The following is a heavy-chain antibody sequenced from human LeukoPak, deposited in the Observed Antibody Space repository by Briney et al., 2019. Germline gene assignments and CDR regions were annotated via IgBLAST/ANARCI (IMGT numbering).Heavy chain of an antibody. CDR1: GFTVSSNY. D-gene: IGHD2-2*01. V-gene: IGHV3-53*01. CDR2: IYSGGST. J-gene: IGHJ6*03. CDR3: ARATYNVVPARYYYYMDV. Sequence: GFLRLSCAASGFTVSSNYMSWVRQAPGKGLEWVSVIYSGGSTYYADSVKGRFTISRDNSKNTLYLQMNSLRAEDTAVYYCARATYNVVPARYYYYMDVWGKGTTVTVSS.